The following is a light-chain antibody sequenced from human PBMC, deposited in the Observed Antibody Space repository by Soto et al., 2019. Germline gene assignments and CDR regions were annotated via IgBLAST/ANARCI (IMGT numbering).Light chain of an antibody. CDR2: ATS. Sequence: EIVVTQSPATLSVSPGERATLSCRASQSVGNNFAWYQQKPGQAPRLRIFATSTRATGVPARFSGSGSGTEFTLTISSLQSEDFAVYYCQQYGDWPLTFGGGAKVEIE. CDR3: QQYGDWPLT. J-gene: IGKJ4*01. V-gene: IGKV3-15*01. CDR1: QSVGNN.